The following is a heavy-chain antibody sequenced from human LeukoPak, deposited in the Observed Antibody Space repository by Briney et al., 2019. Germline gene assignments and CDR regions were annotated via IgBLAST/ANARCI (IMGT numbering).Heavy chain of an antibody. J-gene: IGHJ3*02. CDR3: ARVLDLSKRGLDAFDI. Sequence: SQTLSLTCTVSGGSISSYFWSWIRQPPGKRLEWIGYVYYSGSTWYNPSLKSRVTISVDTSKQQFSLKLSSATAADTAVYYCARVLDLSKRGLDAFDIWGQGTMVTVSS. V-gene: IGHV4-59*01. CDR1: GGSISSYF. CDR2: VYYSGST. D-gene: IGHD3-16*01.